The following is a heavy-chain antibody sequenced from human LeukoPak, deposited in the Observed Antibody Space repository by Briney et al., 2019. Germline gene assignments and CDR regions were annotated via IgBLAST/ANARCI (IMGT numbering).Heavy chain of an antibody. V-gene: IGHV3-43*01. CDR3: ARDRDGYKTHFDY. CDR1: GFTFDDYT. Sequence: PGGSLRLSCAASGFTFDDYTMHWVRQAPGKGLEWVSLISWDGGSTYYADSVKGRFTISRDNAKNSLYLQMNSLRAEDTAVYYCARDRDGYKTHFDYWGQGTLVTVSS. CDR2: ISWDGGST. D-gene: IGHD5-24*01. J-gene: IGHJ4*02.